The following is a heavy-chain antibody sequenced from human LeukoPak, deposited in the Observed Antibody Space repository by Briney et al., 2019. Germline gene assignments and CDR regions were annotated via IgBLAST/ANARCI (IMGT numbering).Heavy chain of an antibody. CDR1: GYTFTSYG. V-gene: IGHV1-18*01. D-gene: IGHD3-3*01. J-gene: IGHJ5*02. Sequence: GASVKVSCKASGYTFTSYGISWVRQAPGQGLGRMGWISAYNGNTNYAQKLQGRVTMTTDTSTSTAYMELRSLRSDDTAVYYCARGKWLLSKNWFDPWGQGTLVTVSS. CDR2: ISAYNGNT. CDR3: ARGKWLLSKNWFDP.